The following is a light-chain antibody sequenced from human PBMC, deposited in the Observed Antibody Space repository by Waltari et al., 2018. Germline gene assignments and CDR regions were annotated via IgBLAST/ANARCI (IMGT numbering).Light chain of an antibody. CDR3: CSYAGTSTWV. CDR2: DVS. J-gene: IGLJ3*02. V-gene: IGLV2-11*01. CDR1: SSDIGSYNF. Sequence: QSALTQPRSVSGSPGQSVIISCTGTSSDIGSYNFVSWYQHHPDKAPKLIIYDVSKWPSGIPGRFSGSKSGNTASLTISGLQDEDEADYYCCSYAGTSTWVFGGGTKLTVL.